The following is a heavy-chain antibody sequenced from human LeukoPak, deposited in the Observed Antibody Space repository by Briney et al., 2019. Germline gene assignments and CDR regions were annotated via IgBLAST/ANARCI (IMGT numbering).Heavy chain of an antibody. V-gene: IGHV1-46*01. J-gene: IGHJ5*02. Sequence: GASVKVSCKASGNTFTTYYMHWVRQAPGQGLEWMGVINPSGGSTSYAQKFQGRVTMTRDTSTSTVYMELSSLTSEDTAVYYCARDRGWFDPWGQGTLVTVSS. D-gene: IGHD2-15*01. CDR2: INPSGGST. CDR1: GNTFTTYY. CDR3: ARDRGWFDP.